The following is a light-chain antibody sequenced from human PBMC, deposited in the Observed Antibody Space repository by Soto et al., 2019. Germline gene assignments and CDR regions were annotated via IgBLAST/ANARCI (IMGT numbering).Light chain of an antibody. J-gene: IGKJ2*01. CDR2: GTS. CDR1: QSVSSR. CDR3: QQYGSSPYT. V-gene: IGKV3-20*01. Sequence: LSWLPEERATLSCRASQSVSSRLAWYQQKPGQAPRLLIYGTSRRAPASPDRFSGTGSGTDFTLTISRLEPEDFAVYYCQQYGSSPYTFGLGTK.